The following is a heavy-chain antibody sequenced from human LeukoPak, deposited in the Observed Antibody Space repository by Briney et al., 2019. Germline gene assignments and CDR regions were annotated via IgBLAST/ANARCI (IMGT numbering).Heavy chain of an antibody. CDR2: ISSSSSYI. CDR3: ARESPCGGDCYSDY. CDR1: GFTFSSYS. D-gene: IGHD2-21*02. V-gene: IGHV3-21*01. Sequence: GGSLRLSCAASGFTFSSYSMNWVRQAPGKGLEWVSSISSSSSYIYYADSVKGRFTISRDNAKNSLYLQMNSLRAEDTAVYYCARESPCGGDCYSDYWGQGTLVTVSS. J-gene: IGHJ4*02.